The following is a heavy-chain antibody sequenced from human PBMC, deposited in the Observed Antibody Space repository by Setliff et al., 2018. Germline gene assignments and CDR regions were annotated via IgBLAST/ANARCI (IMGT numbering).Heavy chain of an antibody. CDR2: ISWNSGSI. CDR3: ARDLIRGAPNWFDP. J-gene: IGHJ5*02. CDR1: GFTFVDYA. Sequence: SLKISCAASGFTFVDYAMHWVRQAPGKGLAWVSGISWNSGSIGYADSVKGRFTISRDNSKNTLYLQMNSMRPEDTAVYYCARDLIRGAPNWFDPWGQGTLVTVSS. V-gene: IGHV3-9*01. D-gene: IGHD3-10*01.